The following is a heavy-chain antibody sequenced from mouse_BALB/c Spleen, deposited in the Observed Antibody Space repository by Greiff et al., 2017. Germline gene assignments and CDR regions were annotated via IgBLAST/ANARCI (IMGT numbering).Heavy chain of an antibody. CDR3: ARDRTGWYFDV. CDR2: ISSGGSYT. D-gene: IGHD4-1*01. CDR1: GFTFSSYA. V-gene: IGHV5-9-4*01. Sequence: EVKVVESGGGLVKPGGSLKLSCAASGFTFSSYAMSWVRQSPEKRLEWVAEISSGGSYTYYPDTVTGRFTISRDNAKNTLYLEMSSLRSEDTAMYYCARDRTGWYFDVWGAGTTVTVSS. J-gene: IGHJ1*01.